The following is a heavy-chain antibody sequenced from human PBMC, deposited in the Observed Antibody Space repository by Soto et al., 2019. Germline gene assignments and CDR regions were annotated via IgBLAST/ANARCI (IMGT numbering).Heavy chain of an antibody. D-gene: IGHD6-13*01. V-gene: IGHV1-69*01. CDR2: IIPIFGTA. CDR1: GGTFSSYA. CDR3: ARAMEIAAPAPVYYFDY. Sequence: QVQLVQSGAEVKKPGSSVKVSCKASGGTFSSYAISWVRQAPGQGLEWMGGIIPIFGTANYAQKFQGRVTITADESTSTAYMELSSLRSEDTAVDYCARAMEIAAPAPVYYFDYWGQGTLVTVSS. J-gene: IGHJ4*02.